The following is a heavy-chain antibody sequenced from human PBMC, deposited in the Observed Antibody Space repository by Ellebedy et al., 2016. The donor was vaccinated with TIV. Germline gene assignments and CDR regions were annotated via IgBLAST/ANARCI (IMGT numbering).Heavy chain of an antibody. CDR3: ARDRLGFFDM. Sequence: GESLKISXAASGFSFSYFGMHWVRQAPGKGLEWVAVVSSHGRTMFYADSVKGRFTISRDNAKNTLYLQMNSLRAEDTAVYYCARDRLGFFDMWGQGTMVTVSS. J-gene: IGHJ3*02. V-gene: IGHV3-30*03. CDR1: GFSFSYFG. CDR2: VSSHGRTM.